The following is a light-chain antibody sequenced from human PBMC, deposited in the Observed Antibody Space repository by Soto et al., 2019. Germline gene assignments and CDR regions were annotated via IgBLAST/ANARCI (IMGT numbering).Light chain of an antibody. CDR3: QQAGT. J-gene: IGKJ3*01. CDR1: QSVSSN. Sequence: EIVMTQSPATLSVSPGERATLSCRASQSVSSNLAWYQQKPGKAPRLLIYCASTRATGIPARFSGSGSGTEFTLTISSLQSEDFAVYYCQQAGTFGPGTKVDIK. V-gene: IGKV3-15*01. CDR2: CAS.